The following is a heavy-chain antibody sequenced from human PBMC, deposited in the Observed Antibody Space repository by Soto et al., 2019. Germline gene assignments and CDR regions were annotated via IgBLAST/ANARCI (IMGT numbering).Heavy chain of an antibody. D-gene: IGHD2-21*02. V-gene: IGHV3-33*01. J-gene: IGHJ4*02. CDR3: VREGMRLTLDY. Sequence: QAQLVESGGGVVQPGTSLRLSCEVSGLIFSRHAMHWVRQAPGKGLEEVAVISYDGSCQSYADSVKGRFTISRDNSKNPLYLQMNTLRVEDTAIYFCVREGMRLTLDYWGQGTLVNVSS. CDR1: GLIFSRHA. CDR2: ISYDGSCQ.